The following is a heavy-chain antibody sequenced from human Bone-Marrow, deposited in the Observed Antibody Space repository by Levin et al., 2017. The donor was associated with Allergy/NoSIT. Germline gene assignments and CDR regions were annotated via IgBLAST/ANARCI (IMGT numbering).Heavy chain of an antibody. Sequence: GESLKISCAASGFTFSSYGMHWVRQAPGKGLEWVAVISYDGSNKYYADSVKGRFTISRDNSKNTLYLQMNSLRAEDTAVYYCAKVYYDYVWGRGPPHYWGQGTLVTVSS. J-gene: IGHJ4*02. CDR2: ISYDGSNK. CDR1: GFTFSSYG. V-gene: IGHV3-30*18. D-gene: IGHD3-16*01. CDR3: AKVYYDYVWGRGPPHY.